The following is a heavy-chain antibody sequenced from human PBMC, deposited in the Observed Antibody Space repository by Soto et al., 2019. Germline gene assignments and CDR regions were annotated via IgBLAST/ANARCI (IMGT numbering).Heavy chain of an antibody. CDR3: AKDYRLGSSSWLFDH. CDR2: ISGSGGST. D-gene: IGHD6-13*01. J-gene: IGHJ4*02. Sequence: PGGSLRLSCAASGFTFSSYAMSWVRQAPGKGLEWVSAISGSGGSTYYADSVKGRFTISRDNSKNTLYLQMNSLRAEDTAVYYCAKDYRLGSSSWLFDHWGQGTLVTVSS. V-gene: IGHV3-23*01. CDR1: GFTFSSYA.